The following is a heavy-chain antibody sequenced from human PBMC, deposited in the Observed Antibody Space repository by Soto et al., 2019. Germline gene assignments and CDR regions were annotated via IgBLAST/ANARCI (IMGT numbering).Heavy chain of an antibody. CDR3: ARDGGYSYGSFLDYGMDV. D-gene: IGHD5-18*01. V-gene: IGHV1-2*04. Sequence: QVQLVQSGAEVKKPGASVKVSCKASGYTFTGYYMHWVRQAPGQGLEWMGWINPNSGGTNYAQKFQGWVTMTRDTSISTAYMELSRLRSDDTAVYYCARDGGYSYGSFLDYGMDVWGQGTTVTVSS. CDR1: GYTFTGYY. J-gene: IGHJ6*02. CDR2: INPNSGGT.